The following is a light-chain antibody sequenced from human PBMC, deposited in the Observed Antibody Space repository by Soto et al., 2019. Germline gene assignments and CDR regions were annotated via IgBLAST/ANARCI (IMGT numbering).Light chain of an antibody. CDR2: AAS. V-gene: IGKV1-8*01. J-gene: IGKJ4*01. CDR1: QSISSY. Sequence: AIRMTQSPSSLSASTGDRVTITCRASQSISSYLAWYQQKPGKAPKLLIYAASTLQSGVPSRFSGSGSGTDFTLTISCLQSEDFATYYCQQYYSFRLTFGGGTKVEIK. CDR3: QQYYSFRLT.